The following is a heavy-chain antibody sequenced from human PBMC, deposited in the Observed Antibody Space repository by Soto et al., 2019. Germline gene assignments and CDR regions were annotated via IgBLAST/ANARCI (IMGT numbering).Heavy chain of an antibody. CDR3: ARHAAYFSVWGKSAASDS. CDR1: GGSISSNSYY. Sequence: PSGTLSLTCTVSGGSISSNSYYWDWIRQPPGKGLEWIGSMYYSGATYHNPSLQSRVTISVDTSKNQFSLHLSSVTAADTAGYYCARHAAYFSVWGKSAASDSWGQGNLLTISS. D-gene: IGHD3-16*01. CDR2: MYYSGAT. V-gene: IGHV4-39*01. J-gene: IGHJ1*01.